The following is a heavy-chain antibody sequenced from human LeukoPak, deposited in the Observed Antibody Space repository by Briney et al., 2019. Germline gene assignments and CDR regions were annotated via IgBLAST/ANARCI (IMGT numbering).Heavy chain of an antibody. J-gene: IGHJ3*02. Sequence: GRSLRLSCAASGFTFDDHAMHWVRQAPGKGLEWVPGISWNSGSIGYADSVKGRFTISRDNAKNSLYLQMNSLRAEDTALYYCAKDKWPTGDSNAFDIWGQGTMVTVSS. V-gene: IGHV3-9*01. CDR1: GFTFDDHA. CDR2: ISWNSGSI. D-gene: IGHD4-17*01. CDR3: AKDKWPTGDSNAFDI.